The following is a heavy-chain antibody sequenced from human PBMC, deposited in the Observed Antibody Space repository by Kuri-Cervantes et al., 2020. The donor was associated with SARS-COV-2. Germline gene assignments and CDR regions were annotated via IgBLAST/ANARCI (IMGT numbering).Heavy chain of an antibody. V-gene: IGHV1-2*02. D-gene: IGHD4-23*01. CDR1: GYTLTDYY. J-gene: IGHJ5*01. CDR2: INLNGGT. CDR3: VRERRTDGNRDGLDS. Sequence: AAVPVSCKASGYTLTDYYLHWVRQAPGQGLEWMGWINLNGGTNSAQKLQGRATGTRDTSFNTVYVELSMLRSDDTAVYYCVRERRTDGNRDGLDSWGQGTLVTVSS.